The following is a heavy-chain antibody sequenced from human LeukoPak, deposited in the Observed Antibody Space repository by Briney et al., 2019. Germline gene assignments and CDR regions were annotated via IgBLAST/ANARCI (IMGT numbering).Heavy chain of an antibody. D-gene: IGHD2-21*01. J-gene: IGHJ4*02. V-gene: IGHV1-3*01. Sequence: ASVKVSCKASGYTFTNYVIHRVRQAPGQRPEWMGWINAGNGDTKYSHHFQGRVTITRDTSASTAYMEMSSLTSEDTALYYCARDDCGDTCYPGGYWGQGTLVTVSS. CDR3: ARDDCGDTCYPGGY. CDR1: GYTFTNYV. CDR2: INAGNGDT.